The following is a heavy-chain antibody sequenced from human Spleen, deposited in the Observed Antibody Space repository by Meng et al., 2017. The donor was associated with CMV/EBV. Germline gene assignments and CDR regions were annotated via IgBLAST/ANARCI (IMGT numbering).Heavy chain of an antibody. CDR2: ISADNQNT. Sequence: ASVKVSCKAPRNFFTRHAITWVRQAPGQGLEWMGWISADNQNTNLIQKFQGRITLTTDTSTSTAYMELRSLRSDDTAVYYCARAGISGYYFDYWGQGTLVTVSS. J-gene: IGHJ4*02. CDR1: RNFFTRHA. D-gene: IGHD1-14*01. CDR3: ARAGISGYYFDY. V-gene: IGHV1-18*01.